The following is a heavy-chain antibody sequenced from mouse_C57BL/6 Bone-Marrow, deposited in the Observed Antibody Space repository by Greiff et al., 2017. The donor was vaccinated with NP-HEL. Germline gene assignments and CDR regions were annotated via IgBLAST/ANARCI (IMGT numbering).Heavy chain of an antibody. CDR1: GFNIKNTY. CDR3: ARDPNYYGSSLYFDY. D-gene: IGHD1-1*01. CDR2: IDPANGNT. V-gene: IGHV14-3*01. Sequence: EVMLVESVAELVRPGASVKLSCTASGFNIKNTYMHWVKQRPEQGLEWIGRIDPANGNTKYAPKFQGKATITADTSSNTAYLQLSSLTSEDTAIYYCARDPNYYGSSLYFDYWGQGTTLTVSS. J-gene: IGHJ2*01.